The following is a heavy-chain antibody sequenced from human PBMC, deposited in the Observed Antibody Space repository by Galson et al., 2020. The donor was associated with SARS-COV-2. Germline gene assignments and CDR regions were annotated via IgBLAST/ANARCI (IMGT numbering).Heavy chain of an antibody. CDR2: ISYDGSNK. Sequence: GESLKISCAASGFTFSSYAMHWVRQAPGKGLEWVAVISYDGSNKYYADSVKGRFTISRDNSKNTLYLQMNSLRAEDTAVYYCARPARSGSYPTRLDYWGQGTLVTVSS. V-gene: IGHV3-30*04. J-gene: IGHJ4*02. D-gene: IGHD1-26*01. CDR1: GFTFSSYA. CDR3: ARPARSGSYPTRLDY.